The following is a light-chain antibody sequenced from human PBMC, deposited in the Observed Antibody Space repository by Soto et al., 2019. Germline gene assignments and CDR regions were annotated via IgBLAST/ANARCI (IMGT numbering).Light chain of an antibody. J-gene: IGKJ3*01. Sequence: EIVLTQSPGTLSLSPGERATLSCRASQSFSSSYLAWYQQKPGQAPRLLIYGASSRASGIPDRFSGSGSGTDFTLSISSLKPEDFAEYYCHHYGSALFTFGPGTKVDVK. CDR3: HHYGSALFT. CDR2: GAS. CDR1: QSFSSSY. V-gene: IGKV3-20*01.